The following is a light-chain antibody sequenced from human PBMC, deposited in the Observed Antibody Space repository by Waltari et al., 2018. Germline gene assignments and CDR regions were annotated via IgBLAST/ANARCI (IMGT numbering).Light chain of an antibody. CDR3: QVWDTSSDHPFV. Sequence: SYVLTQPPSVSVAPGKTARITCGGDSIGSKGVHWYQQKPGQAPVVVIHDDSDRSSGIPERFSGSNAGNTATLTITGGEAGDEADYYCQVWDTSSDHPFVFGTGTEVTVL. J-gene: IGLJ1*01. CDR2: DDS. CDR1: SIGSKG. V-gene: IGLV3-21*04.